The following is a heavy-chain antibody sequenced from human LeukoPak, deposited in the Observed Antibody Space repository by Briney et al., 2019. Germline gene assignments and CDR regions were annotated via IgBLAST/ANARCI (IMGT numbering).Heavy chain of an antibody. CDR3: ATDDYVWGSYRSIDY. Sequence: ASVKVSCKVSGYTLTELSMHWVRQAPGKGLEWMGGFDPEDGETIYAQKFQGRVTMTEGTSTDTAYMELSSLRSEDTAVYYCATDDYVWGSYRSIDYWGQGTLVTVSS. D-gene: IGHD3-16*02. J-gene: IGHJ4*02. V-gene: IGHV1-24*01. CDR1: GYTLTELS. CDR2: FDPEDGET.